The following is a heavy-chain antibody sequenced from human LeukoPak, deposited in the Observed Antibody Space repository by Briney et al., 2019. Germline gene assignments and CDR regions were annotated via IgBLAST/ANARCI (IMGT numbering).Heavy chain of an antibody. J-gene: IGHJ4*02. D-gene: IGHD6-13*01. CDR2: ISWNSGSI. Sequence: GGSLRLSCAASGFTFDDYAMHWVRQAPGKGLEWVSGISWNSGSIGYADSVKGRFTISRDNAKNSLYLQMNSLRAEDTALYYCAKDIELGAAAGMTLDYWGQGTLVTVSS. CDR1: GFTFDDYA. V-gene: IGHV3-9*01. CDR3: AKDIELGAAAGMTLDY.